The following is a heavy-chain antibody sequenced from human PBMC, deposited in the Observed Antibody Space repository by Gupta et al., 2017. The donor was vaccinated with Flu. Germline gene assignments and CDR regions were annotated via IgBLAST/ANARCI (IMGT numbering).Heavy chain of an antibody. CDR2: ISASSANI. CDR1: GLSFSTYA. D-gene: IGHD6-13*01. J-gene: IGHJ4*02. CDR3: ASDPSYGSSYYRYFDY. Sequence: EVQLVESGGTLVQPGGSLRLSCAVSGLSFSTYAMNWFRQAPGKGLEWVSYISASSANIHYADSVRGRFTVSRDIAKNSLYLQMNSLRAEDTAVYFCASDPSYGSSYYRYFDYWGQGTLVTVSS. V-gene: IGHV3-48*01.